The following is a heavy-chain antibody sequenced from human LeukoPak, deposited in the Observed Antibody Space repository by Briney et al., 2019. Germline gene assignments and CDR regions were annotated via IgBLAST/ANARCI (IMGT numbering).Heavy chain of an antibody. CDR1: GDSLSHYF. CDR3: ARDHTTGGFDS. V-gene: IGHV4-59*01. Sequence: SETLSLTCTVSGDSLSHYFWSWIRQPPGKGLEWIGYIYYSGSTRYNPSLKSRVTISVDTSKNQFSLKLSSVTAADTAVYYCARDHTTGGFDSWGQGTLVTVSS. J-gene: IGHJ4*02. CDR2: IYYSGST. D-gene: IGHD7-27*01.